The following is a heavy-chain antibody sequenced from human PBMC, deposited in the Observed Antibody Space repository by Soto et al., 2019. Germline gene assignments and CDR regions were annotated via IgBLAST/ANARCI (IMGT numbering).Heavy chain of an antibody. CDR2: ISYDGSNK. CDR1: GFTFNSYC. CDR3: ARFYYDSSGYLPSPYYYYYGMDV. V-gene: IGHV3-30*03. Sequence: GGALRLSFSAPGFTFNSYCMHRVRPAPRQGLGEGGVISYDGSNKYYADSVKGRFTISRDNSKNSLYLQMNSLRAEDTAVYYCARFYYDSSGYLPSPYYYYYGMDVWGQGTTVTVSS. J-gene: IGHJ6*02. D-gene: IGHD3-22*01.